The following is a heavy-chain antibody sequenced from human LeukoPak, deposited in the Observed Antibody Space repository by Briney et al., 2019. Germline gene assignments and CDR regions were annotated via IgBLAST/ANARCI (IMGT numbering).Heavy chain of an antibody. CDR3: ARGSGSFGVGYYYYYGMDV. CDR2: IYYSGST. D-gene: IGHD3-10*01. Sequence: SETLSLTCTVSGGSICDYHWSWIRQPPGKGLEWIGYIYYSGSTNYNPSLKSRVTISVDTSKNQFSLKLSSVTAADTAVYYCARGSGSFGVGYYYYYGMDVWGQGTTVTVSS. V-gene: IGHV4-59*01. CDR1: GGSICDYH. J-gene: IGHJ6*02.